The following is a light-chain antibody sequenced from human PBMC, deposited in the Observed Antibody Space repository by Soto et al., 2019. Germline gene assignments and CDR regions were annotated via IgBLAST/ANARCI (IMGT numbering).Light chain of an antibody. CDR2: EVS. V-gene: IGLV2-23*02. CDR1: SSEVGSYNL. J-gene: IGLJ1*01. Sequence: QSVLTQPASVSGSPGQSITISCTGNSSEVGSYNLVSWYQQHPGKAPKLMFYEVSKRPLGVSIRFSGSKSGNTASLTIFGLQAEDEADYYCCSYAGSSTSYVFGTGTKVTVL. CDR3: CSYAGSSTSYV.